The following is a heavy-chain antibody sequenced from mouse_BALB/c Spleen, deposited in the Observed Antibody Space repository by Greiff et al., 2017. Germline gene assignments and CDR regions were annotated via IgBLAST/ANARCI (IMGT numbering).Heavy chain of an antibody. CDR1: GYTFTSYW. V-gene: IGHV1-5*01. D-gene: IGHD2-1*01. CDR2: IFPGNSDT. Sequence: VQLKESGTVLARPGASVKMSCKASGYTFTSYWMHWVKQRPGQGLEWIGAIFPGNSDTRYTQKFKGKAKLTTVTSTSTAYMELSSLTNEDSAVYYCTRYDYYGNFYAMDYWGQGTSVTVSS. J-gene: IGHJ4*01. CDR3: TRYDYYGNFYAMDY.